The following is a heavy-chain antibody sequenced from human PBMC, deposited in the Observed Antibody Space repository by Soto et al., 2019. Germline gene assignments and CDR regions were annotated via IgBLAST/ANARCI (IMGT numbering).Heavy chain of an antibody. J-gene: IGHJ3*02. CDR1: GFTFENYW. V-gene: IGHV3-7*05. D-gene: IGHD3-22*01. CDR3: ARDANYRDSTGYYDVLDI. CDR2: IRKDGTQE. Sequence: DVQLMESGGGLVQPGGSLRLSCADSGFTFENYWMTWVRQAPGKGLEWVANIRKDGTQEHYVDSVEGRFSLSRDNARASLYLQMNSLRIQHTAVYYCARDANYRDSTGYYDVLDIWCQGTMVTVSP.